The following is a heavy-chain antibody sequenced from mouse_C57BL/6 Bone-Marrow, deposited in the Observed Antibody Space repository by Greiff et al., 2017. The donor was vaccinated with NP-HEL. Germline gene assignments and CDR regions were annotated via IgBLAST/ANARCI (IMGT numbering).Heavy chain of an antibody. D-gene: IGHD1-1*01. J-gene: IGHJ3*01. CDR3: AARVYGSSLAY. CDR2: ISSGGSYT. CDR1: GFTFSSYG. Sequence: EVKLMESGGDLVKPGGSLKLSCAASGFTFSSYGMSWVRQTPDKRLEWVATISSGGSYTYYPDSVKGRFTISRDNAKNTLYLQMSSLKSEDTAMYYCAARVYGSSLAYWGQGTLVTVSA. V-gene: IGHV5-6*02.